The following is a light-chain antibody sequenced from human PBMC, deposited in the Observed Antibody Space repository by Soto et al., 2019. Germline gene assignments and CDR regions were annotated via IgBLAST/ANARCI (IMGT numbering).Light chain of an antibody. V-gene: IGLV2-14*03. Sequence: QSALTQPASVSGSPGQSITISCTGTSSDVGGYNYVSWYQQYPGKAPRRMIYDVSSRPSGVSNRFSGSKSGNTASLTISGLQAEDEADYYCSSYTSSSPLFGGGTKLTVL. CDR1: SSDVGGYNY. J-gene: IGLJ3*02. CDR2: DVS. CDR3: SSYTSSSPL.